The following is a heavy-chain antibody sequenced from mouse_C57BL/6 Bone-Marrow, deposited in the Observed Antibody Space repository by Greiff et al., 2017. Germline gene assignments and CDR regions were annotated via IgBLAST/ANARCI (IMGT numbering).Heavy chain of an antibody. D-gene: IGHD1-1*01. Sequence: EVKLQESGGGLVKPGGSLKLSCAASGFTFSSYAMSWVRQTPEKRLEWVATISDGGSYTYYPDNVKGRFTISRDNAKNNLYLQMSHLKSEDTAMYYCAREDYVGWFAYWGQGTLVTVSA. CDR1: GFTFSSYA. J-gene: IGHJ3*01. CDR2: ISDGGSYT. CDR3: AREDYVGWFAY. V-gene: IGHV5-4*01.